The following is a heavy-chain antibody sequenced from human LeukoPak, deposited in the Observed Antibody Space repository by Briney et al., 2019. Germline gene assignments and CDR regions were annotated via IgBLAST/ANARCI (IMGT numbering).Heavy chain of an antibody. V-gene: IGHV3-74*01. CDR3: AREGLGHSHDY. J-gene: IGHJ4*02. CDR2: VHSDGSYT. CDR1: GFTFSNYW. Sequence: GGSLRLSCAASGFTFSNYWMHWVGRAPGKGLMWVSRVHSDGSYTNYADSVKGRFTISRDNAKSTLYLQMNSLRAEDTAVYYCAREGLGHSHDYWGQGTLVTVSS. D-gene: IGHD5-18*01.